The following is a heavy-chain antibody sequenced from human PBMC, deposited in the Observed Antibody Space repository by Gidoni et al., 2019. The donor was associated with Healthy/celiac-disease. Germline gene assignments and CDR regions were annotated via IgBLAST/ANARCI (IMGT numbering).Heavy chain of an antibody. J-gene: IGHJ6*02. V-gene: IGHV4-30-2*01. CDR3: ARGLGYSYGSGMDV. CDR1: GGPIRSGGYS. Sequence: QLQLQESGSGLVKPSQTLSLTCAVSGGPIRSGGYSWSWIRQPPGKGLEWIGYIYHSGSTYYNPSLKSRVTISVDRSKNQFSLKLSSVTAADTAVYYCARGLGYSYGSGMDVWGQGTTVTVSS. D-gene: IGHD5-18*01. CDR2: IYHSGST.